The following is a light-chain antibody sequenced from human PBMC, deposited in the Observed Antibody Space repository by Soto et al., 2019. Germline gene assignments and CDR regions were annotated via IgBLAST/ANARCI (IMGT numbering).Light chain of an antibody. CDR2: DAS. CDR3: QHRSNWPRT. CDR1: QSVSRY. J-gene: IGKJ2*01. V-gene: IGKV3-11*01. Sequence: EIVLTQSPATLSLSPGDTATPSCRASQSVSRYLAWYQQKPGQAPRLLIYDASNRATGIPARFSGSGSGTDFTLTIGSLEPEDFAVYYCQHRSNWPRTFGQGTKVEIK.